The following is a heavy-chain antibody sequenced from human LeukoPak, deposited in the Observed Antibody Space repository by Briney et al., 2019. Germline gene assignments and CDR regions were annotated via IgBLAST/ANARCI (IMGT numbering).Heavy chain of an antibody. CDR1: GYTFSDYS. Sequence: GGSLRLSCAASGYTFSDYSMEWVRQAPGKGLEWISYISSTSTTIYYADSVRGRFTTSRDNAKNSLYLQMNSLRAEDTAVYYCARGCGLHLSPAPSYYDSRCRYFDAWGQGTLVTVSS. J-gene: IGHJ4*02. D-gene: IGHD3-22*01. CDR2: ISSTSTTI. CDR3: ARGCGLHLSPAPSYYDSRCRYFDA. V-gene: IGHV3-48*04.